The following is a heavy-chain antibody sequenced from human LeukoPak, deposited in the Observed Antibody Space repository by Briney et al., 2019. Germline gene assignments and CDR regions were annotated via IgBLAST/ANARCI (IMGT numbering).Heavy chain of an antibody. CDR3: ARETAKQQLVTDAFDI. CDR2: INPSGGTT. V-gene: IGHV1-46*01. CDR1: GYTFTTYY. J-gene: IGHJ3*02. D-gene: IGHD6-13*01. Sequence: ASVKVSCKASGYTFTTYYMNWVRQASGQGLEWMGIINPSGGTTSYPQKFQGRVTMTRDMSTSTVYMELSSLRSEDTAVYYCARETAKQQLVTDAFDIWGQGTMVTVSS.